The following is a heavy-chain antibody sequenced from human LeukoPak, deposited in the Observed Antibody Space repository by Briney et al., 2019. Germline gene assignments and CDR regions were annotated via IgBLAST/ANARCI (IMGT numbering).Heavy chain of an antibody. CDR2: ISAYNGNT. CDR3: ARDCSGGSCYTQTIDY. V-gene: IGHV1-18*01. CDR1: GYTFTSYG. D-gene: IGHD2-15*01. Sequence: GASVKVSCKASGYTFTSYGISWVRQAPGQGLEWMGWISAYNGNTNYAQKLQGRVTMTTDTSTSTAYMELRSLRSDDTAVYYCARDCSGGSCYTQTIDYWGQGTLVTVSS. J-gene: IGHJ4*02.